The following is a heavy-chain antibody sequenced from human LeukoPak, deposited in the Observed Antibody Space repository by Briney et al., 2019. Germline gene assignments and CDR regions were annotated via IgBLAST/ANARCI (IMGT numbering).Heavy chain of an antibody. CDR3: ARDPVGSLTGTHNYYYYYGMDV. CDR1: GFTFSSYA. D-gene: IGHD1-7*01. J-gene: IGHJ6*02. Sequence: GGSLRLSCAASGFTFSSYAMSWVRQAPGKGLEWVSAISGSGGSTYYADSVKGRFTISRDNSKNTLYLQMNSLRAEDTAVYYCARDPVGSLTGTHNYYYYYGMDVWGQGTTVTVSS. V-gene: IGHV3-23*01. CDR2: ISGSGGST.